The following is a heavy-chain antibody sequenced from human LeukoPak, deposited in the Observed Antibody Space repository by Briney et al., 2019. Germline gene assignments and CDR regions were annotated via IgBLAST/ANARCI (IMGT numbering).Heavy chain of an antibody. CDR2: IYTSGST. D-gene: IGHD3-3*02. CDR1: GGSISSYY. J-gene: IGHJ5*02. V-gene: IGHV4-4*09. Sequence: KPSETLSLTCTVSGGSISSYYWSWLRQPPGKGLEWIGYIYTSGSTNYNPSLKSRVTISVDTSKNQFSLKLSSVTAADTAVYYCARNSFSSWFDPWGQGTLVTVSS. CDR3: ARNSFSSWFDP.